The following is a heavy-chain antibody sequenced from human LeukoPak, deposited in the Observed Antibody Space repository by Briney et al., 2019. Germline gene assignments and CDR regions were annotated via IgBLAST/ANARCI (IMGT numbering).Heavy chain of an antibody. J-gene: IGHJ3*02. CDR2: IYYSGST. D-gene: IGHD4-17*01. CDR1: GGSISSSSYY. Sequence: SETLSLTCTVSGGSISSSSYYWGWIRQPPGKGLEWNGSIYYSGSTYYNPSLKSRVTISVDTSKNQFSLKLSSVTAADTAVYYCARGHDYGDYGDAFDIWGQGTMVTVSS. CDR3: ARGHDYGDYGDAFDI. V-gene: IGHV4-39*07.